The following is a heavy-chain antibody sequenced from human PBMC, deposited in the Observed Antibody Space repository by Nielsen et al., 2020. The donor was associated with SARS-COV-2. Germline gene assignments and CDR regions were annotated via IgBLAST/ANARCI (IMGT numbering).Heavy chain of an antibody. D-gene: IGHD2-15*01. CDR1: GYTFTAYN. J-gene: IGHJ4*01. V-gene: IGHV1-2*06. CDR2: IDPKTGDT. Sequence: ASVKVSCKTSGYTFTAYNIHWVRQAPGEGLEWMGRIDPKTGDTRFAQKFQGRVTMTRDTSINTAYMELSSLGSGDTAVYFCARGGYAMSYWGHGTQVTVSS. CDR3: ARGGYAMSY.